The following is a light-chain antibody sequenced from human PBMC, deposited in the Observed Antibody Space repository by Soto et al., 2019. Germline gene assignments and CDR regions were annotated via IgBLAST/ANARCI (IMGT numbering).Light chain of an antibody. CDR2: EVT. CDR3: SSYTRSTTVI. V-gene: IGLV2-14*01. Sequence: QSVLTQPASVSGSPGQSITISCTGTSSDIGAYNYVSWYQQHPGKAPKLMIYEVTNRPSGVSNRFSGSKSGSTASLTISGLQAEDEADYYCSSYTRSTTVIFGGGTKLTVL. J-gene: IGLJ2*01. CDR1: SSDIGAYNY.